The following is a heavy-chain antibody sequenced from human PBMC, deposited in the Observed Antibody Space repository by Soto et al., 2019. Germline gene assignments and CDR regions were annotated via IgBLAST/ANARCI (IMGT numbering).Heavy chain of an antibody. Sequence: QVQLVESGGGVVQPGRSLRLSCAASGFTFSSYAMHWVRQAPGKGLEWVAVISYDGSNKYYADSVKGRFTISRDNSKKTLYLQMNSLRAEDTAVYYCARERYSYDKLDAFDIWGQGTMVTVSS. J-gene: IGHJ3*02. CDR2: ISYDGSNK. D-gene: IGHD5-18*01. V-gene: IGHV3-30-3*01. CDR1: GFTFSSYA. CDR3: ARERYSYDKLDAFDI.